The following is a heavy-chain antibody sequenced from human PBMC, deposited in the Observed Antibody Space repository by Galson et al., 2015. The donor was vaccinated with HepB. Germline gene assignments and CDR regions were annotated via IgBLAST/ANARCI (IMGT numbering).Heavy chain of an antibody. Sequence: TLSLTCTVSGGSISSGGYSWSWIRQPPGKGLEWIGYIYYSGSTYYNPSLKSRVTISVDTSKNQFSLKLSSVTAADTAVYYCARAGRGGFRRLLALDYWGQGTLVTVSS. CDR3: ARAGRGGFRRLLALDY. CDR2: IYYSGST. J-gene: IGHJ4*02. D-gene: IGHD2-15*01. CDR1: GGSISSGGYS. V-gene: IGHV4-30-4*07.